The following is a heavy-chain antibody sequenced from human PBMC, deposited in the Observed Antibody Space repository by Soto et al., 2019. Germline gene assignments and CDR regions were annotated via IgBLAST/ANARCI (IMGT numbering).Heavy chain of an antibody. J-gene: IGHJ4*02. V-gene: IGHV4-34*01. Sequence: PSETLSLTCTVSGGSLSGYYWSWIRQPPGKGLEWIGEINHSGSTNYNPSLKSRVTISVDTSKNQFSLKLSSVTAADTAVYYCASYSSGWYDVSYWGQGTLVTVSS. CDR3: ASYSSGWYDVSY. D-gene: IGHD6-19*01. CDR1: GGSLSGYY. CDR2: INHSGST.